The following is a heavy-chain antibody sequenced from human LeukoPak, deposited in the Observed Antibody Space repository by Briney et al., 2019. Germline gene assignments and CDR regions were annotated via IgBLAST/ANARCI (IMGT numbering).Heavy chain of an antibody. Sequence: ASVTVSCKASGYTFTSYDINWVRQATAQGLEWMGWMNPNSGNTGYAQKFQGRVTITRNTSISTAYMELSSLRSEDTAVYYCARVLGSGYESDYWGQGTLVTVSS. J-gene: IGHJ4*02. D-gene: IGHD5-12*01. CDR3: ARVLGSGYESDY. CDR1: GYTFTSYD. CDR2: MNPNSGNT. V-gene: IGHV1-8*03.